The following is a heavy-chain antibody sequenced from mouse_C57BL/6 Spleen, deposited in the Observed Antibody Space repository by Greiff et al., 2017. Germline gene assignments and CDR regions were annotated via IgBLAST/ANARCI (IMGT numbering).Heavy chain of an antibody. CDR1: GFTFSNYW. J-gene: IGHJ3*01. Sequence: EVQGVESGGGLVQPGGSMKLSCVASGFTFSNYWMNWVRQSPEKGLEWVAQIRLKSDNYATHYAESVKGRFTISRDDSKSSVYLQMNNLRAEDTGIYYCTLYWGFAYWGQGTLVTVSA. CDR3: TLYWGFAY. CDR2: IRLKSDNYAT. D-gene: IGHD4-1*01. V-gene: IGHV6-3*01.